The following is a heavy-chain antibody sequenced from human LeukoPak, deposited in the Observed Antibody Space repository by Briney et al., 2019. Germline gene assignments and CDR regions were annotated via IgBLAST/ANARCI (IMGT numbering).Heavy chain of an antibody. Sequence: GGSLRLSCAASGFTFSSYSMNWVRQAPGKGLEWVSAISGSGGSTYYADSVKGRFTISRDNSKNTLYLQMNSLRAEDTAVYYCAKEGVVVAATPPDYWGQGTLVTVSS. J-gene: IGHJ4*02. V-gene: IGHV3-23*01. D-gene: IGHD2-15*01. CDR3: AKEGVVVAATPPDY. CDR2: ISGSGGST. CDR1: GFTFSSYS.